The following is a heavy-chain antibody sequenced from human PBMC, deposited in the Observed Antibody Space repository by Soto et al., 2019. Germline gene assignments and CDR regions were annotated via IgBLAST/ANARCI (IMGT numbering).Heavy chain of an antibody. CDR2: INAGNGNT. CDR1: GYTFTSYA. J-gene: IGHJ3*02. Sequence: ASVKVSCKASGYTFTSYAMHWVRQAPGQRLEWMGWINAGNGNTKYSQKFQGRVTITRDTSSSTAYMELSSLRSEDTAVYYCVRGYDSSGYYDAFDIWGQGTMVTVSS. CDR3: VRGYDSSGYYDAFDI. D-gene: IGHD3-22*01. V-gene: IGHV1-3*01.